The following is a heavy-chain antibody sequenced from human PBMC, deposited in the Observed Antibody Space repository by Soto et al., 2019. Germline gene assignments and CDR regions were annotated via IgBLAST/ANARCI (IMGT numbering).Heavy chain of an antibody. V-gene: IGHV3-21*01. Sequence: EVELVESGGGLVKPGGSQRLSCAASGFTFSSYSMNWVRQAPGKGLEWVSSITSSSSYIYYADSVKGRFTISRDNAKNSLYLQMNSLRAEDTAVYYCASRHYGMDVWGQGTTVTVSS. CDR2: ITSSSSYI. J-gene: IGHJ6*02. CDR1: GFTFSSYS. CDR3: ASRHYGMDV.